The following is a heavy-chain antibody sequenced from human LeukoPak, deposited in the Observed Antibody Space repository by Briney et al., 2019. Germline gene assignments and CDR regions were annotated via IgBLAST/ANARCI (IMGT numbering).Heavy chain of an antibody. V-gene: IGHV1-2*02. CDR2: IKPNSGGT. Sequence: ASVKVSCKASGYTFTDYYLHWVRQAPGQGLEWMGWIKPNSGGTNYAHKFQGRVTMTRDTSLNTAYMELNRLISDDTAVYYCAREPVTGTLNFFDPWGQGALVNVSS. J-gene: IGHJ5*02. CDR3: AREPVTGTLNFFDP. CDR1: GYTFTDYY. D-gene: IGHD6-19*01.